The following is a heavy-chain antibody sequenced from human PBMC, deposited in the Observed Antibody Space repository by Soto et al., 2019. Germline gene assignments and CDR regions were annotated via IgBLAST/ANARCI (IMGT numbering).Heavy chain of an antibody. D-gene: IGHD6-13*01. CDR2: ISYDGSNK. CDR3: AKDGQQLGNFDY. V-gene: IGHV3-30*18. Sequence: QVQLVESGGGVVQPGRSLRLSCAASGFTFSSYGMHWVRQAPGKGLEWVAVISYDGSNKYYADSVKGRFTISRDNSKNTLYLQMNSLRAEDTAVYYCAKDGQQLGNFDYWGQGTLVTVSS. CDR1: GFTFSSYG. J-gene: IGHJ4*02.